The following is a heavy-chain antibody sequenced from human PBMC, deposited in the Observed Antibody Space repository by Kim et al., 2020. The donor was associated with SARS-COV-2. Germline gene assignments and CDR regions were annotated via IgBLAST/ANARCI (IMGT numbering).Heavy chain of an antibody. Sequence: NKEEDHKRYAHSARGRFTNSRDNAKNMLYLRMNSLGAEDTALYYCTTAFEYWGQGTLVTVSS. J-gene: IGHJ4*02. CDR3: TTAFEY. CDR2: NKEEDHK. V-gene: IGHV3-74*01.